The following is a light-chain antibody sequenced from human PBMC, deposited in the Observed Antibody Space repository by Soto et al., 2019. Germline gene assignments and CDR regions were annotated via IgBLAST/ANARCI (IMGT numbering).Light chain of an antibody. CDR3: QHYYTTPYT. CDR2: WAS. CDR1: QSVFYISNNKNY. V-gene: IGKV4-1*01. Sequence: DIVMTQSPDSLAVSLGERATINCKSSQSVFYISNNKNYLAWYQQKPGQPPKLLIYWASTRESGVPDRFSGSGSGTDFTLTISSLQAEDVAVYYCQHYYTTPYTFGQGTKLEIK. J-gene: IGKJ2*01.